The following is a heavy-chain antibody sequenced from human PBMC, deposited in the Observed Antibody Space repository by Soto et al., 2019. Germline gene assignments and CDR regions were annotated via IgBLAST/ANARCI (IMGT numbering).Heavy chain of an antibody. V-gene: IGHV3-7*01. CDR1: GFTFSTSW. J-gene: IGHJ4*02. CDR3: AAGFPPDY. D-gene: IGHD3-10*01. Sequence: EVQLVESGGVLVQPGGSLRVSCAASGFTFSTSWMNWVRQAAGKGLEWVANINGDGSEEYYVDSVRGRFTISRDNVKNSLFLKMNSVRAEDTAVYYCAAGFPPDYWGQGTLVTVSS. CDR2: INGDGSEE.